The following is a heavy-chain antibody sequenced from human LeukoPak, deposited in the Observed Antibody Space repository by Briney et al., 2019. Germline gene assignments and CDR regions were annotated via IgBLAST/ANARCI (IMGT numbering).Heavy chain of an antibody. CDR1: GGSISSYY. CDR3: ARAGYSYADAFDI. Sequence: SETLSLTCTVSGGSISSYYWSWIRQPPEKGLEWIGYIYYSGSTNYNPSLKSRVTISVDTSKNQFSLKLSSVTAADTAVYYCARAGYSYADAFDIWGQGTMVTVSS. CDR2: IYYSGST. D-gene: IGHD5-18*01. J-gene: IGHJ3*02. V-gene: IGHV4-59*01.